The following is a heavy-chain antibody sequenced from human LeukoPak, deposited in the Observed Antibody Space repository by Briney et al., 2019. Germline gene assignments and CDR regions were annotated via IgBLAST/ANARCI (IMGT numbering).Heavy chain of an antibody. V-gene: IGHV1-46*02. CDR1: ADTFYTFA. CDR2: INPSGGST. D-gene: IGHD5-18*01. Sequence: ASVKVSRKASADTFYTFAFSWVRQAPGQGLEWMGIINPSGGSTSYAQKFQGRVTMTRDTSTSTVYMELSSLRSEDTAVYYCARAPTARRRGYSYGSLQKGLDYFDYWGQGTLVTVSS. J-gene: IGHJ4*02. CDR3: ARAPTARRRGYSYGSLQKGLDYFDY.